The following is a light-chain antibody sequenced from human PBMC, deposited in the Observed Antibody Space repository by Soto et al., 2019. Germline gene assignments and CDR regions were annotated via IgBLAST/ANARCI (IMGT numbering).Light chain of an antibody. Sequence: DIQLPQPPPSLPASVGDRITITCRESQSISSYLNWYQQKPGKAPQLLISAASSLQSGVPSSISGGGSGKDFPLTISRLDPEDFAVYYCQQYGSSGTFGQGTKVDIK. CDR1: QSISSY. J-gene: IGKJ1*01. CDR3: QQYGSSGT. CDR2: AAS. V-gene: IGKV1-39*01.